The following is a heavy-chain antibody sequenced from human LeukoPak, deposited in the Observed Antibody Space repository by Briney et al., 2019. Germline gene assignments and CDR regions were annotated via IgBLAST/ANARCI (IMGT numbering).Heavy chain of an antibody. CDR1: GFTFSSYA. V-gene: IGHV3-48*02. Sequence: PGGSLRLSCAASGFTFSSYAMSWVRQAPGKGLEWVSYISSSSSTIYYADSVKGRFTISRDNAKNSLYLQMNSLRDEDTAVYYCARDLQGSSWFFDYWGQGTLVTVSS. CDR3: ARDLQGSSWFFDY. J-gene: IGHJ4*02. D-gene: IGHD6-13*01. CDR2: ISSSSSTI.